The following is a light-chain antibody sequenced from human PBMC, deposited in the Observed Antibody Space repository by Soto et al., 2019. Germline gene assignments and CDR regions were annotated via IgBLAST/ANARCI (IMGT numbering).Light chain of an antibody. J-gene: IGKJ1*01. CDR2: DAS. Sequence: EIVLTQSPCTLSLSPGQRPTLCCGASQSVSSSYLAWYQQKNGLAPRLXIYDASSRATGIPDRFSGSGYGTDFNLTISRLETEDFAVYYCQQYGSSTRTFGQGTKVDIK. CDR3: QQYGSSTRT. CDR1: QSVSSSY. V-gene: IGKV3D-20*01.